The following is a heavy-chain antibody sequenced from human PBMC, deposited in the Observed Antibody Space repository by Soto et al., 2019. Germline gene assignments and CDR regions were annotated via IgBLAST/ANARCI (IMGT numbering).Heavy chain of an antibody. CDR1: GFTFSSCS. J-gene: IGHJ5*02. D-gene: IGHD5-12*01. V-gene: IGHV3-21*01. Sequence: GGPLRLSCAASGFTFSSCSMNWVRQAPGKGLEWVSSISSSSRYIYYADSVKGRFTISRDNAKNSLYLQMNSLRAEDTAVYYCARDPSPYSGYDPNWFDTWGQGTLVTVSS. CDR2: ISSSSRYI. CDR3: ARDPSPYSGYDPNWFDT.